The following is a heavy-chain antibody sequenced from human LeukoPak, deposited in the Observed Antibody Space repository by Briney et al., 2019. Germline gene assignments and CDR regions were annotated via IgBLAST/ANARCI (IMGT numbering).Heavy chain of an antibody. V-gene: IGHV3-30-3*01. D-gene: IGHD6-19*01. J-gene: IGHJ4*02. CDR2: ISYDGSNK. CDR3: ASGWYINY. Sequence: SCKASGGTFSSYAMHWVRQAPGKGLEWVAVISYDGSNKYYADSVKGRFTISRDNSKNTLYLQMNSLRAEDTAVYYCASGWYINYWGQGTLVTVTS. CDR1: GGTFSSYA.